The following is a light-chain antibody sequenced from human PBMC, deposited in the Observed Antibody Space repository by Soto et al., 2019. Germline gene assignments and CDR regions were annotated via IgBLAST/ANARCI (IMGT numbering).Light chain of an antibody. CDR3: QSYDNALSARYV. CDR2: GNN. CDR1: SSNIGANYD. V-gene: IGLV1-40*01. Sequence: QSVLAQPPSVSGAPGQTVTISCTGSSSNIGANYDVHWYQQRPGTAPKLLIFGNNNRPSGVPDRFSGSMSGTSASLAITGLQAEDEGDYYCQSYDNALSARYVVGSGTKPTVL. J-gene: IGLJ1*01.